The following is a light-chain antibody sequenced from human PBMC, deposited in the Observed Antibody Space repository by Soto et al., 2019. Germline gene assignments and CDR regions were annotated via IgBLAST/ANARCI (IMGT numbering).Light chain of an antibody. CDR2: GAS. CDR3: QQYNNLPLT. CDR1: QSVSSY. Sequence: EIVMTQSPATLSVSPGERATLSCRASQSVSSYLAWYQQKPGQAPRLLIYGASTRATDIPARFSGSGSGTEFTLTISSLQSEDFALYYCQQYNNLPLTFGGGTKVEIK. V-gene: IGKV3-15*01. J-gene: IGKJ4*01.